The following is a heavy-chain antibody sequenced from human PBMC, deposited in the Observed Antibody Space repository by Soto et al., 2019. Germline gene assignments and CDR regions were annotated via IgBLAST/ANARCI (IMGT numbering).Heavy chain of an antibody. V-gene: IGHV4-34*01. J-gene: IGHJ6*02. CDR1: GGSFSGYD. D-gene: IGHD6-13*01. Sequence: SETLSLTCAVYGGSFSGYDRRWIRQPPGNGLEWSWGINHSGSTNYNPSLKSRFTISVDTSKNQVSLKLISVTAADTAVYYCARGVAAAGNYYYYYYGMDVWGQGTTVX. CDR2: INHSGST. CDR3: ARGVAAAGNYYYYYYGMDV.